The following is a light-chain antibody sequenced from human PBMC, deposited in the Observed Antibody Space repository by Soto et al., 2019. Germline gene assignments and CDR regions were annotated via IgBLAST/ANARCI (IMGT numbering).Light chain of an antibody. CDR2: GAS. Sequence: DLQMTQSPSSLSVSVGDRVTITCRASQSISIYLNWYQHKPGKAPKLLVYGASNLQSGVPSRFSGSGSGTDFTLTISSLQPEDFATYYCQQSFSATSWTFGQGTKVEVK. CDR3: QQSFSATSWT. V-gene: IGKV1-39*01. J-gene: IGKJ1*01. CDR1: QSISIY.